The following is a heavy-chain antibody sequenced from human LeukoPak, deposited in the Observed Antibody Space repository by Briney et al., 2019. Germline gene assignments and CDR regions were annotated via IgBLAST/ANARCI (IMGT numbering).Heavy chain of an antibody. CDR2: TYFRSKFYS. J-gene: IGHJ4*02. V-gene: IGHV6-1*01. Sequence: SQTLSLTCAVSGDSVSSNSAAWNWIRQSPLRGLEWLGRTYFRSKFYSDYAVSVKSRITVNPDTSKNQFSLQLNSVTPEDTAVYYCARDLDGGTGFDYWGQGTLVTVSS. CDR1: GDSVSSNSAA. CDR3: ARDLDGGTGFDY. D-gene: IGHD7-27*01.